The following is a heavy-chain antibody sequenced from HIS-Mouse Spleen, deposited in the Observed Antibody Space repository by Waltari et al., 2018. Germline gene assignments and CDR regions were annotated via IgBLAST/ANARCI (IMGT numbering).Heavy chain of an antibody. CDR2: TYTSGST. J-gene: IGHJ3*02. CDR1: GGSISSYY. Sequence: QVQLQESGPGLVKPSETLSLTCTVSGGSISSYYWSWIRQPAGKGLEWIGRTYTSGSTNYNPSLRRRVTMSVETSKNQCSRKLSSVTAADTAVYYCARDFHDFWSGYYGGDKKHDAFDIWGQGTMVTVSS. CDR3: ARDFHDFWSGYYGGDKKHDAFDI. D-gene: IGHD3-3*01. V-gene: IGHV4-4*07.